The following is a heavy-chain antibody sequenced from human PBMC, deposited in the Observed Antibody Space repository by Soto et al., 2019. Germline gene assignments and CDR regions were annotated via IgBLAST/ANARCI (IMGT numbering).Heavy chain of an antibody. J-gene: IGHJ6*02. CDR2: ISSNGKTI. V-gene: IGHV3-11*01. D-gene: IGHD3-22*01. Sequence: QEQLVESGAGLVKPGGTLRLSCASSEFTFSDHYMSWIRQAPGKGLEWISDISSNGKTIRYADSVKGRFTMSRDNAKNSLYLQMSSLSAEDTAVYYCARNSYYRMNVWCHGTTVTVSS. CDR3: ARNSYYRMNV. CDR1: EFTFSDHY.